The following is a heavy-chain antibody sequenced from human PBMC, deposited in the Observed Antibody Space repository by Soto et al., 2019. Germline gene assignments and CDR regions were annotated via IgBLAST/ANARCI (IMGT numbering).Heavy chain of an antibody. CDR3: VRFGGAAAGPGDY. J-gene: IGHJ4*02. D-gene: IGHD6-13*01. CDR1: YFTFINYE. CDR2: INSGGTII. Sequence: GGSLRLSCVSSYFTFINYEMNWVRQAPGKGLERVSYINSGGTIIYYTDSVKGRFTISRDNAKKSLFLQMNSLRAEDTAVYYCVRFGGAAAGPGDYWGQGTLVTVSS. V-gene: IGHV3-48*03.